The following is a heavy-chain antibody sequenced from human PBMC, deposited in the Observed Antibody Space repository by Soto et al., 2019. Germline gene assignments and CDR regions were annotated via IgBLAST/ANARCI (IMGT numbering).Heavy chain of an antibody. D-gene: IGHD2-21*01. V-gene: IGHV4-30-2*01. CDR2: IYHSETT. CDR3: ARGQKGFAFFDY. Sequence: SETLSLTCAVSGGSISSGGFSWNWIRQPPGKGLEWIGYIYHSETTFYNPSLKSRVTISLDRSKNQFSLKLSSMTAADTALYYCARGQKGFAFFDYWGQGTLVTVSS. J-gene: IGHJ4*02. CDR1: GGSISSGGFS.